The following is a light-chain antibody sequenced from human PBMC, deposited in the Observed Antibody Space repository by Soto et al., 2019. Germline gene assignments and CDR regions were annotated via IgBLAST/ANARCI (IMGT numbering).Light chain of an antibody. Sequence: QAVVPQEPSLTVSPGGSVPLTCASSTGAVTSDYHPNWFQQNPGQAPRSLIYSTGNKHSWTPARFSGSLLGGKAALTLSGVQPEDEAEYYCLLYYAGAPAFGGGTKVTVL. V-gene: IGLV7-43*01. J-gene: IGLJ3*02. CDR3: LLYYAGAPA. CDR2: STG. CDR1: TGAVTSDYH.